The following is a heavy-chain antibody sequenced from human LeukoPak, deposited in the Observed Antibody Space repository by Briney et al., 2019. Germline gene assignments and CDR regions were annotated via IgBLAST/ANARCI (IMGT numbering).Heavy chain of an antibody. V-gene: IGHV4-59*01. CDR3: ASWYYYDSSGSVDAFDI. D-gene: IGHD3-22*01. CDR2: IYYSGST. CDR1: GGSISSYY. J-gene: IGHJ3*02. Sequence: SETLSLTCTVSGGSISSYYWSWIRQPPGKGLEWIGYIYYSGSTNYNPSLKSRVTISVDTSKSQFSPKLSSVTAADTAVYYCASWYYYDSSGSVDAFDIWGQGTMVTVSS.